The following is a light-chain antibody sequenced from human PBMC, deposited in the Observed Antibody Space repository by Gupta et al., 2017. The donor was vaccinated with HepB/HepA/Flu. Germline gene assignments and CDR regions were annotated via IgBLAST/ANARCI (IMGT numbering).Light chain of an antibody. CDR2: DVN. J-gene: IGLJ1*01. Sequence: QSALTQPRSVSGSPGQSVTISCTGTSSDIGGYNYVSWYQQHPGKAPNLMIYDVNKRPSGVPDRFSGSKSGNTASLTISGLQADDEADYYCCSYAGSYKVFGTGTIVTVL. CDR1: SSDIGGYNY. V-gene: IGLV2-11*01. CDR3: CSYAGSYKV.